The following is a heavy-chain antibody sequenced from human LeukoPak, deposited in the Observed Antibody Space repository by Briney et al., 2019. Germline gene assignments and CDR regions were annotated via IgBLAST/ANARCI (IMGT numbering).Heavy chain of an antibody. CDR2: IYPADSDT. CDR3: ARYYYDTSGYQGPFQH. J-gene: IGHJ1*01. CDR1: GYRFTSYW. D-gene: IGHD3-22*01. Sequence: GESLKISCKGSGYRFTSYWIGWVRQMPGKGLGWMGIIYPADSDTRYSPSFQGQVTISADKSISTAYLQWSSLKVSDTAMYYCARYYYDTSGYQGPFQHWGQGTLVTVPS. V-gene: IGHV5-51*01.